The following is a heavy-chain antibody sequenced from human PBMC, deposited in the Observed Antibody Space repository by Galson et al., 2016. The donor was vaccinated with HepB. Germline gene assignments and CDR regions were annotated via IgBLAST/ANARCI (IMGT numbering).Heavy chain of an antibody. J-gene: IGHJ6*03. CDR2: MYTTGTT. CDR3: AGDGMTTGTQNYRADYYYYMDV. D-gene: IGHD4-17*01. V-gene: IGHV4-61*02. CDR1: GGSISSGFYY. Sequence: TLSLTCTVSGGSISSGFYYWSWIRQPAGKGLEWIGRMYTTGTTIDNPSLKSRVTISVDTSKNHFSLRLTSVTAADTGVYYCAGDGMTTGTQNYRADYYYYMDVWGKGTTVTVSS.